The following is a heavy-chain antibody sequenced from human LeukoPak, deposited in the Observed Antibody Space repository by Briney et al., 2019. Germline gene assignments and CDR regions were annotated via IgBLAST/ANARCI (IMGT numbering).Heavy chain of an antibody. V-gene: IGHV1-2*06. Sequence: ASVKVSCKASGYTFTGYYMHRVRQAPGQGLEWMGRINPNSGGTNYAQKLQGRVTMTRDTSISTAYMELSRLRSDDTAVYYCARGTKKIVVVVAANRPFDPWGQGTLVTVSS. D-gene: IGHD2-15*01. CDR3: ARGTKKIVVVVAANRPFDP. J-gene: IGHJ5*02. CDR1: GYTFTGYY. CDR2: INPNSGGT.